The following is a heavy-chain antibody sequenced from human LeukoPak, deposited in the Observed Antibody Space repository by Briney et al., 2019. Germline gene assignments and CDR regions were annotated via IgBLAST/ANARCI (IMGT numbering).Heavy chain of an antibody. CDR2: LYSNGNT. CDR3: WRAADH. D-gene: IGHD3-3*01. CDR1: GGSIRGGGYY. V-gene: IGHV4-39*05. J-gene: IGHJ4*02. Sequence: SETPSLTCSFSGGSIRGGGYYWGWVRQPPGKGLEWIASLYSNGNTFYNPSLKSRVTISEESSKSQFSLKLRTVTAADTAVYFCWRAADHWGQGILVTVSS.